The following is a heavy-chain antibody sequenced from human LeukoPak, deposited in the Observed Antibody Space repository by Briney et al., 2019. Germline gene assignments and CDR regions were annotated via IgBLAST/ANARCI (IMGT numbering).Heavy chain of an antibody. D-gene: IGHD3-22*01. Sequence: GGSLRLSCVASGFTFSSYEMNWVRQAPGKGLEWVSYISSSGSSMYYADSVKGRFTISRDNAKNTLNLQMNSLRAEDTAVYYCARDLGQYYDTSDNWFDPWGQGTLVTVSS. V-gene: IGHV3-48*03. CDR3: ARDLGQYYDTSDNWFDP. CDR2: ISSSGSSM. J-gene: IGHJ5*02. CDR1: GFTFSSYE.